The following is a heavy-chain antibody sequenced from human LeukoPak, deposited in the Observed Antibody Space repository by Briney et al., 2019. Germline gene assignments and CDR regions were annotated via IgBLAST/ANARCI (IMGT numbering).Heavy chain of an antibody. V-gene: IGHV1-46*01. J-gene: IGHJ4*02. CDR1: GYTFTSYG. CDR2: INLIGGST. Sequence: ASVKVSCKASGYTFTSYGISWVRQAPGQGLEWMGIINLIGGSTRYAQKFQGRVTMTRDTSTSTVYMELSSLRSEDTAVYYCARESDIAVAGTGFDNWGQGTLVTVSS. CDR3: ARESDIAVAGTGFDN. D-gene: IGHD6-19*01.